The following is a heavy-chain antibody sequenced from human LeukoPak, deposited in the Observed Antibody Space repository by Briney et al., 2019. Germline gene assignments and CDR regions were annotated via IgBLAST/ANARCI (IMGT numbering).Heavy chain of an antibody. CDR3: ARDYPADY. V-gene: IGHV3-30-3*01. CDR1: GFTFSSYP. CDR2: ISSDGSDK. Sequence: GGSLRLSCAASGFTFSSYPIHWVRQAPGKGLDWVALISSDGSDKKYADSVKGRFTISRDNSKNTLYLQMHSLRVEDTAVFYCARDYPADYWGQGTLVTVSS. J-gene: IGHJ4*02.